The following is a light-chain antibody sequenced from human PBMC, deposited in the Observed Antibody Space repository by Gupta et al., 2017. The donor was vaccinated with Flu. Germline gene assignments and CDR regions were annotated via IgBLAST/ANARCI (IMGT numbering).Light chain of an antibody. Sequence: QSALTQPASVSGSPGQSITISCTGTSSDVGGYNHVSWYQQHPGKVPKLIIYEVNKRPSGISNRFSGSKSGNTASLTISGLQAEDEADYYCSSFTSSSTWLFGEGTKVTVL. J-gene: IGLJ2*01. V-gene: IGLV2-14*01. CDR2: EVN. CDR1: SSDVGGYNH. CDR3: SSFTSSSTWL.